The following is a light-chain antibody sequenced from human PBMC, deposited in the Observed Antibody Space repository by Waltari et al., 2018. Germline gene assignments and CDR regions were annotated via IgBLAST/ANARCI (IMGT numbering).Light chain of an antibody. CDR3: QQFVGYPYT. Sequence: DIQLTQSPPTLAASVGDRVPITCRASQSITRWLAWYQQKPGRAPKLLIYEASNLVTGVPSMFSGTGSGTVFTLTSSSLEPDDFATYYCQQFVGYPYTFGQGTKVETK. V-gene: IGKV1-5*03. CDR1: QSITRW. J-gene: IGKJ2*01. CDR2: EAS.